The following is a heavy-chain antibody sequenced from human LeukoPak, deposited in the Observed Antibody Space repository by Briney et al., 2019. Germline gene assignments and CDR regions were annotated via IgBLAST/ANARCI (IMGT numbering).Heavy chain of an antibody. CDR2: ITGSGGST. D-gene: IGHD3-10*01. CDR3: AKVMRSWYFDY. Sequence: GGSLRLSCAASGFTFSSYGMSWVCQAPGKGLEWVSAITGSGGSTNYADSVKGRFTISRDNSKNTLYLQMNSLRAEDTAVYYCAKVMRSWYFDYWGQGTLVTVSS. J-gene: IGHJ4*02. CDR1: GFTFSSYG. V-gene: IGHV3-23*01.